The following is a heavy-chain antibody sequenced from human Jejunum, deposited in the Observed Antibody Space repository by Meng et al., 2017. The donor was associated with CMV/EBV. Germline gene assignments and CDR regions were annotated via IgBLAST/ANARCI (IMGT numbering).Heavy chain of an antibody. J-gene: IGHJ5*02. Sequence: FTLSDYTIHGVRKAPGKGLEWVGRIRSKTYSSATAYAASVKGRFIISRDDSKNTAYLQMNSLKTEDTAVYYCTRHSIVVVPAAGFDPWGQGTLVTVSS. V-gene: IGHV3-73*01. CDR3: TRHSIVVVPAAGFDP. CDR2: IRSKTYSSAT. D-gene: IGHD2-2*01. CDR1: FTLSDYT.